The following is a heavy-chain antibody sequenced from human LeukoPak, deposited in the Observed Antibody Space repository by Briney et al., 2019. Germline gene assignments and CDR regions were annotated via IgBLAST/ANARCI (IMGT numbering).Heavy chain of an antibody. V-gene: IGHV3-66*01. J-gene: IGHJ6*02. D-gene: IGHD6-13*01. Sequence: GGSLRLSCAASGFTVSSNYMSWVRQAPGKGLEWVSVIYSGGSTYYADSVKGRFTISRDNSKNTLYLQMNSLRAEDTAVYYCARDYPGPEYSSSWYYYYGMDVWGQGTTVTVSS. CDR2: IYSGGST. CDR1: GFTVSSNY. CDR3: ARDYPGPEYSSSWYYYYGMDV.